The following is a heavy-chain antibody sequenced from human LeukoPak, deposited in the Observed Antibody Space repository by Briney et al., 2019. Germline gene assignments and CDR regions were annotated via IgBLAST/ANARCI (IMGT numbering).Heavy chain of an antibody. D-gene: IGHD2-15*01. CDR1: VDTLSSYA. J-gene: IGHJ4*02. V-gene: IGHV1-69*10. CDR2: IIPILGIA. Sequence: AASVKVSRKASVDTLSSYAISCVPHAPGQGLEWMGQIIPILGIANYAQKFQGRVTITADKSTSTAYMELSSLRSEDTAVYYCARHGVGGYCSGGSCYSDYWGQGTLVTVSS. CDR3: ARHGVGGYCSGGSCYSDY.